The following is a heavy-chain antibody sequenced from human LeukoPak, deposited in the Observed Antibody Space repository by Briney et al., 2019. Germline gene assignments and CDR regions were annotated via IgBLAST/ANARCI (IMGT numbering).Heavy chain of an antibody. CDR2: IIPIFGTA. J-gene: IGHJ4*02. D-gene: IGHD1-1*01. CDR3: ARERNDAVDY. V-gene: IGHV1-69*01. CDR1: GGTFSSYA. Sequence: ASVKVSCKASGGTFSSYAISWVRQAPGQGLEWMGGIIPIFGTANYAQKFQGRVTITADESTSTAYMELGSLRSEDTAVYYCARERNDAVDYWGQGTLVTVSS.